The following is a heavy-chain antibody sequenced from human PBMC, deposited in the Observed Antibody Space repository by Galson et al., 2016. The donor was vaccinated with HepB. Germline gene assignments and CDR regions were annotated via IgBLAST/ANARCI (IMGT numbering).Heavy chain of an antibody. Sequence: SLRLSCAASGLTFSSYGMHWVRQAPGKGLEWVAVILYDGSNKYYADSVKGRFTISRDISKNTLYLQMNSLRAEDTAVYYCAKDRNRYDFYSMDVWGQGTTVTVSS. CDR3: AKDRNRYDFYSMDV. CDR1: GLTFSSYG. CDR2: ILYDGSNK. V-gene: IGHV3-30*18. J-gene: IGHJ6*02. D-gene: IGHD5-12*01.